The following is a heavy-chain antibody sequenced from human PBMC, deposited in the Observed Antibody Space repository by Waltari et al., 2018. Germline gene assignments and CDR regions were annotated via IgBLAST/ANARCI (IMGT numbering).Heavy chain of an antibody. J-gene: IGHJ4*02. CDR3: ARSHYYDTLGYYDY. D-gene: IGHD3-22*01. CDR2: IHTNTGKP. CDR1: GYTFVTYA. V-gene: IGHV7-4-1*02. Sequence: QVQLVQSGSELKRPGASVKVSCKASGYTFVTYALHWVRQAPGQGLEWMGWIHTNTGKPNYAQGFTGRFVFSMETSVSTAYLQINSLDAEDTAVYYCARSHYYDTLGYYDYWGQGTLVTVSS.